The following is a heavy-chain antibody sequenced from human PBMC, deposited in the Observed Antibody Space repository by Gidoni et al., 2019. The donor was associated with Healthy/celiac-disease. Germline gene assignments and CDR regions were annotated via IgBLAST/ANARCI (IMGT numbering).Heavy chain of an antibody. CDR3: AKDLWNYVLTGGYYMDV. V-gene: IGHV3-30*18. Sequence: VQLVESGGGVVQPARSLSLSCAASGFTFSRYGMHWVRQAPGQGLELVAVISYDGMNTYYADSVTGRFTISRDNSKNTLYLQMNSLSAEDTAVYYCAKDLWNYVLTGGYYMDVCGKGTTVTVSS. D-gene: IGHD1-7*01. CDR2: ISYDGMNT. J-gene: IGHJ6*03. CDR1: GFTFSRYG.